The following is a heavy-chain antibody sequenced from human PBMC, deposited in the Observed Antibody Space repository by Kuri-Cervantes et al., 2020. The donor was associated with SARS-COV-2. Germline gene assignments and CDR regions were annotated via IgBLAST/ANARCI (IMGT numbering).Heavy chain of an antibody. D-gene: IGHD3-3*01. V-gene: IGHV4-59*12. J-gene: IGHJ4*02. CDR3: ARGTGSYYDFWSGSNFDY. CDR1: GGSISSYY. CDR2: IYYSGST. Sequence: ESLKISCTVSGGSISSYYWGWIRQPPGKGLEWIGYIYYSGSTNYNPSLKSRVTISVDTSKNQFSLKLSSVTAADTAVYYCARGTGSYYDFWSGSNFDYWGQGTLVTVSS.